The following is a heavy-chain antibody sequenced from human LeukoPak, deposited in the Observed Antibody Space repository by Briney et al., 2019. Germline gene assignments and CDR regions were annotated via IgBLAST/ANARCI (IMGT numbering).Heavy chain of an antibody. J-gene: IGHJ4*02. D-gene: IGHD3-10*01. CDR2: ISFDGNNK. V-gene: IGHV3-30*18. CDR1: GFTFSSYG. CDR3: AKDAYSESSSGSYYNVGAFDY. Sequence: PGRSLRLSCAASGFTFSSYGMHWVRQAPGKGLEWVAVISFDGNNKYYADSVKGRFTISRDNSKNTLSLHMNSLRAEDTALYYCAKDAYSESSSGSYYNVGAFDYWGQGTLVTVSS.